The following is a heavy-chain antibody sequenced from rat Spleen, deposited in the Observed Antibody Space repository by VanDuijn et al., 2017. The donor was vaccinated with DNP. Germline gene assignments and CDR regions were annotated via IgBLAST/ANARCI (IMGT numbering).Heavy chain of an antibody. J-gene: IGHJ3*01. V-gene: IGHV4-2*01. CDR1: GFNFNDYW. CDR3: ARLGWHGWFAY. CDR2: INKDSSTI. Sequence: EVKLVESGGGLVQPGRSLKLSCAASGFNFNDYWMGWVRQAPGKGLEWIGEINKDSSTIKYSPTLKEKLTISRDNAQNTLFLQMSKLGSGDTAIYYCARLGWHGWFAYWGQGTLVTVSS. D-gene: IGHD1-11*01.